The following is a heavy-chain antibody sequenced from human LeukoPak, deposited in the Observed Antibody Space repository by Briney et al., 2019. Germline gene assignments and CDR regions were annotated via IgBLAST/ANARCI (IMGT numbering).Heavy chain of an antibody. Sequence: SGGSLRPSCAASGFTFSSYSMNWVRQAPGKGLEWVSYISSSGSTIYYADSVKGRFTISRDNAKNSLYLQMNSLRAEDTALYYCAKDGILTGYSLDYWGQGTLVTVSS. D-gene: IGHD3-9*01. V-gene: IGHV3-48*04. CDR3: AKDGILTGYSLDY. J-gene: IGHJ4*02. CDR2: ISSSGSTI. CDR1: GFTFSSYS.